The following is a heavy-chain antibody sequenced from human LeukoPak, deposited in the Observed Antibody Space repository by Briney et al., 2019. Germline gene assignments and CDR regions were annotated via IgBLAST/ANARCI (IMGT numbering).Heavy chain of an antibody. V-gene: IGHV3-23*01. J-gene: IGHJ4*02. CDR2: ISGSSGLT. Sequence: GGSLRLSCTASDFTFGNYAMTWVRQAPGRGLEWVSAISGSSGLTYYADSVKGRFTISRDNSKNTLFLQMNSLRAEDTAVYYCARRGESASYGDYRFDYWGQGTLVTVSS. CDR1: DFTFGNYA. D-gene: IGHD4-17*01. CDR3: ARRGESASYGDYRFDY.